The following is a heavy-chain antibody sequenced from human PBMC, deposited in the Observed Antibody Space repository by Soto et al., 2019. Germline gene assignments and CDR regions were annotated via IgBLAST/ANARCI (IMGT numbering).Heavy chain of an antibody. Sequence: QLQLQESGPGLVKPSETLSLTCTVSGGSISSSSYYWGWIRQPPGKGLEWIGGIYYSGSTYYNPSLKSRLTIYVDTSKNGFALQLSSVTGADTAVYYCARRNIFDRYYYDSSGYRESFDYWGQGTLVTVSS. D-gene: IGHD3-22*01. J-gene: IGHJ4*02. CDR3: ARRNIFDRYYYDSSGYRESFDY. CDR2: IYYSGST. CDR1: GGSISSSSYY. V-gene: IGHV4-39*01.